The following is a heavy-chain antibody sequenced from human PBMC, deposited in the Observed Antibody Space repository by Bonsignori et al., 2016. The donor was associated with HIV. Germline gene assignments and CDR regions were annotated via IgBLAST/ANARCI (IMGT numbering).Heavy chain of an antibody. CDR2: ISDRGSSI. Sequence: EVQLVESGGGLVQPGGSLRLSCAASGFTFSSFDMNWVRQAPGKGLEWISYISDRGSSIYYADSVKGRFTISRDNAKNSLYLQMNSLRAEDTAVYYCARERSYYYYMDVWG. V-gene: IGHV3-48*03. J-gene: IGHJ6*03. CDR1: GFTFSSFD. CDR3: ARERSYYYYMDV.